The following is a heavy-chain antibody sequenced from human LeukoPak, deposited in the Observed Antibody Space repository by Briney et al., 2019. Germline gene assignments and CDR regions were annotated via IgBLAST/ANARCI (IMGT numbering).Heavy chain of an antibody. V-gene: IGHV3-7*01. CDR2: IRQDGGEK. CDR1: GFTFSIYC. D-gene: IGHD3-10*01. Sequence: PGGSLRLSCVASGFTFSIYCMTWVRQAPGRGLEWVANIRQDGGEKYYVASVKGRFTISRDTAKNSLFLQKNSLRAEDTAVYYCAITLLSFGAPDYWGQGTLVTVSS. CDR3: AITLLSFGAPDY. J-gene: IGHJ4*02.